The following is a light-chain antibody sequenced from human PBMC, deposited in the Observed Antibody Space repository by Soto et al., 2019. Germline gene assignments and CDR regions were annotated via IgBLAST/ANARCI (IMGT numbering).Light chain of an antibody. J-gene: IGKJ5*01. CDR1: QSVSSSY. CDR2: DAS. V-gene: IGKV3D-20*01. CDR3: QQYGSSPSIT. Sequence: EIVLTQSPATRSGSAGQIANLCCXXXQSVSSSYLAWYQQKPGLAPRLLIYDASSRATGIPDRFSGSGSGTDFTLTISRLEPEDFAVYYCQQYGSSPSITFGQGTRLEIK.